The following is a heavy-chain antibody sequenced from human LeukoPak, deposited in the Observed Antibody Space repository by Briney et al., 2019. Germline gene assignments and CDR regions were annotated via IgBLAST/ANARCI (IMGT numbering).Heavy chain of an antibody. Sequence: PGGSLRLSCAASGFTFSDYQMSWIRQAPGKGLEWVSYITGASYTNYAASVKGRFTISRDNAKNSLYLQMNSLRDDDTAVYYCARGGQEGCSAGSCYWFDPWGQGTLVTVSS. D-gene: IGHD2-15*01. J-gene: IGHJ5*02. V-gene: IGHV3-11*05. CDR2: ITGASYT. CDR3: ARGGQEGCSAGSCYWFDP. CDR1: GFTFSDYQ.